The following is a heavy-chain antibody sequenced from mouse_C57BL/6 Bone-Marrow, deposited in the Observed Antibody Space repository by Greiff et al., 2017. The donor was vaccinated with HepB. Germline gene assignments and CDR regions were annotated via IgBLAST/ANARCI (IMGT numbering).Heavy chain of an antibody. CDR2: ISSGSSTI. Sequence: EVQGVESGGGLVKPGGSLKLSCAASGFTFSDYGMHWVRQAPEKGLEWVAYISSGSSTIYYADTVEGRFTISRDNAKNTLFLQMTSLRSEDTAMYYCARNPPDYWGQGTTLTVSS. J-gene: IGHJ2*01. CDR3: ARNPPDY. V-gene: IGHV5-17*01. CDR1: GFTFSDYG.